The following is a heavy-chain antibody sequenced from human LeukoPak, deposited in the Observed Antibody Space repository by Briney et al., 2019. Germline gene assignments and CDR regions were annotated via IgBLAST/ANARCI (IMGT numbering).Heavy chain of an antibody. J-gene: IGHJ4*02. V-gene: IGHV4-38-2*01. CDR2: IYHSGST. D-gene: IGHD3-10*01. Sequence: SETLSLTCAVSGYSISSGYYWGWIRQPPGKGLEWIGSIYHSGSTYYDPSLKSRVTISVDTSKNQFSLKLSSVTAADTAVYYCARARSGSGSCYNRGYFDYWGQGTLVTVSS. CDR3: ARARSGSGSCYNRGYFDY. CDR1: GYSISSGYY.